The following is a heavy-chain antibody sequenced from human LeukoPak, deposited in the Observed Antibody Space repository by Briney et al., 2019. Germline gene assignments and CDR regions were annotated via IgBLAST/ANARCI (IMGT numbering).Heavy chain of an antibody. Sequence: GGSLRLSCAASGFTLSSYSMNWDRHAPGEGLGWVSSISSSSSYIYYADSVKGRFTISRDNAKNSLYVQMDSLRAEDTAVYYCAAGIAATLDYWGQGTLVTVSS. V-gene: IGHV3-21*01. CDR2: ISSSSSYI. D-gene: IGHD6-13*01. CDR3: AAGIAATLDY. CDR1: GFTLSSYS. J-gene: IGHJ4*02.